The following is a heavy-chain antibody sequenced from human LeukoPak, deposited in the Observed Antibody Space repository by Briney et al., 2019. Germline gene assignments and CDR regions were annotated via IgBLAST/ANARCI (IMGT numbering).Heavy chain of an antibody. D-gene: IGHD6-13*01. CDR1: GFTFSDYY. J-gene: IGHJ4*02. CDR2: ISSSGSTI. CDR3: ASGHPSSSWYWGPEYYFDY. Sequence: GESLRLSCAASGFTFSDYYMSWIRQAPGKGLEWVSYISSSGSTIYYADSVKGRFTISRDNAKNSLYLQMNSLRAEDTAVYYCASGHPSSSWYWGPEYYFDYWGQGTLVTVSS. V-gene: IGHV3-11*04.